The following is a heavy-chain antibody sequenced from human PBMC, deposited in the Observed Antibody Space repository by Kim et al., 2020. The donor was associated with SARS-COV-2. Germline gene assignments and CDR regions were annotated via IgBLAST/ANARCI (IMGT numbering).Heavy chain of an antibody. Sequence: GGSLRLSCVTSGLYVIHWVRQAPGKGLECVAAMSFDGFSKYFADSVNGRFTISRDDSKNTVWLQLNNLRDEDSAMYYCATEGGTSGRCGYFDYWSQGTLV. V-gene: IGHV3-30*04. CDR2: MSFDGFSK. D-gene: IGHD5-12*01. CDR3: ATEGGTSGRCGYFDY. CDR1: GLYV. J-gene: IGHJ4*02.